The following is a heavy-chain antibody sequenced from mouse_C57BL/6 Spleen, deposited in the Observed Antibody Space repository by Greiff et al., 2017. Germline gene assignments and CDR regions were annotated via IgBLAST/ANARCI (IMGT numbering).Heavy chain of an antibody. CDR1: GFNIKDDY. D-gene: IGHD2-10*01. CDR2: IDPENGDT. Sequence: EVQRVESGAELVRPGASVKLSCTASGFNIKDDYMHWVKQRPEQGLEWIGWIDPENGDTEYASKFQGKATITADTSSNTAYLQLSSLTSEDTAVYYCTPYPFDYWGQGTTLTVSS. CDR3: TPYPFDY. V-gene: IGHV14-4*01. J-gene: IGHJ2*01.